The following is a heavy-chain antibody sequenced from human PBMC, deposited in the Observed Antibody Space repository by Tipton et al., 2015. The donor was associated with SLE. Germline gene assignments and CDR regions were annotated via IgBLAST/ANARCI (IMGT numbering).Heavy chain of an antibody. V-gene: IGHV4-39*01. J-gene: IGHJ2*01. CDR1: GGSISSSSYY. D-gene: IGHD3-3*01. Sequence: TLSLTCTVSGGSISSSSYYWGWIRQPPGKGLEWIGSIYYSGSTYYNPSLKSRVTISVDTSKNQFSLKLSSVTAADTAVYYCARHQYYDFWSGYSQDWYFDLWGRGTLVTVSS. CDR2: IYYSGST. CDR3: ARHQYYDFWSGYSQDWYFDL.